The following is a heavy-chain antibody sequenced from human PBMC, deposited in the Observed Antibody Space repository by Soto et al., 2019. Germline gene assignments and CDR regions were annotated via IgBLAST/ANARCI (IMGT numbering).Heavy chain of an antibody. Sequence: SETLSLTCTVSGGSISSGRYYRSWIRQHPGKGLEWIGYIYYSGSTYYNPSLKSRVTISVDTSKNQFSLKLSSVTAADTAVYYCARDRFGSTVHYYGMDVWGQGTTV. J-gene: IGHJ6*02. CDR2: IYYSGST. V-gene: IGHV4-31*03. D-gene: IGHD4-17*01. CDR3: ARDRFGSTVHYYGMDV. CDR1: GGSISSGRYY.